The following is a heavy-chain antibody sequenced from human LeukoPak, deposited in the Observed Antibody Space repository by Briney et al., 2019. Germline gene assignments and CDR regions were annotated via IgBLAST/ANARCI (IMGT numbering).Heavy chain of an antibody. J-gene: IGHJ5*02. Sequence: SETLSLTCTVSGGSISRGGYYWSWIRQHPGKGLEWIGYIYYSGSTYYNPSLKSRVTISVDTSKNQFSLKLSSVTAADTAVYYCAREDRDYLNWFDPWGQGTLVTVSS. CDR2: IYYSGST. V-gene: IGHV4-31*03. D-gene: IGHD4-17*01. CDR1: GGSISRGGYY. CDR3: AREDRDYLNWFDP.